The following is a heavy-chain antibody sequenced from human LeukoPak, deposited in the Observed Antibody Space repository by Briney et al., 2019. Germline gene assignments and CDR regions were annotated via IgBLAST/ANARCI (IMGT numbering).Heavy chain of an antibody. V-gene: IGHV4-59*01. D-gene: IGHD3-3*01. CDR2: IYYSGST. CDR3: ARAPTFYDSWERSGSGGEGNWFDP. Sequence: SETLSLTCTVSGGSISSYYWSWIRQPPGKGLEWIGYIYYSGSTNYNPSLKSRVTISVDTSKNQFSLKLSSVTAADTAVYYCARAPTFYDSWERSGSGGEGNWFDPWGQGTLVTVSS. J-gene: IGHJ5*02. CDR1: GGSISSYY.